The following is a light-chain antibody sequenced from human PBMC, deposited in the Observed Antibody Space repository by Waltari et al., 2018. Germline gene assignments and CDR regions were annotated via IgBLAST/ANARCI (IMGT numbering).Light chain of an antibody. Sequence: VLLMQSPASLSVSPGDTVILSCRASQRVRNNLVWYQQKAGKAPRTLIYGASTRASGVPSRFSGSGSETDFTLIISSLQSEDAAVYFCQQYYVWPPITFGGGTKLEI. V-gene: IGKV3-15*01. CDR2: GAS. CDR3: QQYYVWPPIT. J-gene: IGKJ4*01. CDR1: QRVRNN.